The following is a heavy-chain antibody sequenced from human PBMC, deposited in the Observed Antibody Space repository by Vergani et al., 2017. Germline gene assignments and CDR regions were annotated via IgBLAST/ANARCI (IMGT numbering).Heavy chain of an antibody. V-gene: IGHV1-69*06. Sequence: QVQLVQSGAEVKKPGSSVKVSCKASGGTFSSYAISWVRQAPGQGLEWMGGIIPNFGKANYAQKFQGRVTITADKSTSTAYMELSSLRSEDTAVYYCARSPLRGVIAYYFDYWGQGTLVTVSS. CDR1: GGTFSSYA. CDR2: IIPNFGKA. J-gene: IGHJ4*02. D-gene: IGHD3-10*01. CDR3: ARSPLRGVIAYYFDY.